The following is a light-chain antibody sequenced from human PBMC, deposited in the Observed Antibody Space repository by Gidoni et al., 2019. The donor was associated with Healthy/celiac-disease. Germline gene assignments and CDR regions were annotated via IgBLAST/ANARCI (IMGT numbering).Light chain of an antibody. Sequence: EIVLTQSPGTLSLSPGERATLSCRASQSVSSSYLAWYQQKPGQAPRLLIYGASSRATGIPDRFSGSGSGTVFTLTISRLEPEDFAVYYCQQYGSSPPITFXXXTRLEIK. CDR2: GAS. CDR3: QQYGSSPPIT. J-gene: IGKJ5*01. V-gene: IGKV3-20*01. CDR1: QSVSSSY.